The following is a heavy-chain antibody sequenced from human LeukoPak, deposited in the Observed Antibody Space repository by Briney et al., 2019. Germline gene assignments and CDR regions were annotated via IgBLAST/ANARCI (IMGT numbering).Heavy chain of an antibody. V-gene: IGHV4-34*01. J-gene: IGHJ4*02. D-gene: IGHD3-9*01. Sequence: PSETLSLTCAVYGGSFSGYYWSWIRQPPAKGLEWIGEVNHSGSTNYNPSLTSRVTISVDTDKNQFSLQLSSVTAADTAVYYCARWYYDILTGPGGMDYWGQGTLVTVSS. CDR3: ARWYYDILTGPGGMDY. CDR2: VNHSGST. CDR1: GGSFSGYY.